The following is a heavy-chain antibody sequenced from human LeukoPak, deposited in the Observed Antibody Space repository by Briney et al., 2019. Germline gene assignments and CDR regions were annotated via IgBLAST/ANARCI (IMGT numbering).Heavy chain of an antibody. Sequence: GGSLRLSCAASGFAFSSYAMSWVCQAPGKGLEWISYISVSSSSITYADSVKGRFTTSRDNAQNSFYLQMNSLRADDTAVYYCARDRVGATEFDYWGQGTLVTVSS. J-gene: IGHJ4*02. CDR2: ISVSSSSI. D-gene: IGHD1-26*01. CDR3: ARDRVGATEFDY. CDR1: GFAFSSYA. V-gene: IGHV3-48*04.